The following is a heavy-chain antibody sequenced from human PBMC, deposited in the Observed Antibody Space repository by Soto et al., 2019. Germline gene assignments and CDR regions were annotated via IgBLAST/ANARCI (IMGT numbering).Heavy chain of an antibody. J-gene: IGHJ6*02. CDR3: AGGLYSRYYYYYGMDV. CDR2: IYYSGST. D-gene: IGHD4-4*01. V-gene: IGHV4-61*01. CDR1: GGSVSSGSYY. Sequence: PSETLSLTCTVSGGSVSSGSYYWSWIRQPPGKGLEWIGYIYYSGSTNYNPSLKSRVTISVDTSKNQFSLKLSSVTAADTAVYYCAGGLYSRYYYYYGMDVWGQGTTVTVSS.